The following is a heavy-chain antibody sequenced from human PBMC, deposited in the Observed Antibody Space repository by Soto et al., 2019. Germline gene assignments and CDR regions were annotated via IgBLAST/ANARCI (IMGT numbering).Heavy chain of an antibody. D-gene: IGHD2-8*01. CDR3: ARLYCTNGVCSPDY. V-gene: IGHV1-69*12. J-gene: IGHJ4*02. CDR2: IIPIFSTA. CDR1: GGTFSSYA. Sequence: QVQLVQSGAEVKKPGSSVKVSCKASGGTFSSYAISWVRQAPGQGLEWMGGIIPIFSTANYAQKFPGRVTIAADESTSTAYMELSSLRSEDTAVYYCARLYCTNGVCSPDYWGQGTLVTVSS.